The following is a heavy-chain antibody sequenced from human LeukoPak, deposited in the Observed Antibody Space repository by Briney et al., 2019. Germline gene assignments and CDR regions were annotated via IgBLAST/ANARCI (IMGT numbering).Heavy chain of an antibody. V-gene: IGHV3-30*18. CDR2: ISYDGSNK. D-gene: IGHD4-17*01. J-gene: IGHJ6*02. Sequence: GGSLRLSCAASGFTVSSNYMSWVRQAPGKGLEWVAVISYDGSNKYYADSVKGRFTISRDNSKNTLYLQMNSLRAEDTAVYYCAKGGYGDHSYYGMDVWGQGTTVTVSS. CDR1: GFTVSSNY. CDR3: AKGGYGDHSYYGMDV.